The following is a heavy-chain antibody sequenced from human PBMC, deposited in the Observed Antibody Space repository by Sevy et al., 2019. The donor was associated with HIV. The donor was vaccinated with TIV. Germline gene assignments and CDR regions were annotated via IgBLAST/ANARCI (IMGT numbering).Heavy chain of an antibody. J-gene: IGHJ6*02. CDR2: IDGKGRST. Sequence: GGSLRLSCAVSGFTFTSYAMNWVRQAPGKGLEWVSAIDGKGRSTHYADSVQGRFTISRDNSKNRLFLQMNSLSAEDTAMYYCAKTVNSGGGVVPAANYYYYGMDVWGQGTTITVSS. V-gene: IGHV3-23*01. CDR1: GFTFTSYA. D-gene: IGHD2-2*01. CDR3: AKTVNSGGGVVPAANYYYYGMDV.